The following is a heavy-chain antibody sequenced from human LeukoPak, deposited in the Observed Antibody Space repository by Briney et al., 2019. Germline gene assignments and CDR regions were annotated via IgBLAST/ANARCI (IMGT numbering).Heavy chain of an antibody. CDR3: ARDNHDSSTPYYFDY. J-gene: IGHJ4*02. CDR1: GFTFSSYE. CDR2: ISSSGSTK. V-gene: IGHV3-48*03. D-gene: IGHD3-22*01. Sequence: GGSLRLSCAASGFTFSSYEMIWVRQAPGKGLEWVSYISSSGSTKYYADSVKGRFTISRDNAKNSLYLQMNSLRAEDAAVYYCARDNHDSSTPYYFDYWGQGTLVTVSS.